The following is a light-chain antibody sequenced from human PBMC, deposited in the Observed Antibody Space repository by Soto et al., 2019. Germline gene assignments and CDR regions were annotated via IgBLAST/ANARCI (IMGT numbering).Light chain of an antibody. CDR1: TGPVTSGHY. Sequence: QAVVTQEPSLTVSPGGTVTLTCGSTTGPVTSGHYPFWFQQKPGQAPRTLIYDANNKYSWTPARFSGSLLGGKAALTLSGAQPEDEAEYYCLLSYSGARPVVFGGGIQLTVL. CDR3: LLSYSGARPVV. V-gene: IGLV7-46*01. J-gene: IGLJ2*01. CDR2: DAN.